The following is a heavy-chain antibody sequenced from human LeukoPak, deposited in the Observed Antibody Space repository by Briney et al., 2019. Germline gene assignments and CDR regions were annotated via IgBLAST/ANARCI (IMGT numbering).Heavy chain of an antibody. D-gene: IGHD6-19*01. CDR2: INHSGST. CDR3: ARRGRYSRIAVAGTRARTYYFDY. V-gene: IGHV4-34*01. CDR1: GGSFSGYY. Sequence: SETLSLTCAVYGGSFSGYYWSWIRQPPGKGLEWIGEINHSGSTNYNPSLKSRVTISVDTSKNQFSLKLSSVTAADTAVYYCARRGRYSRIAVAGTRARTYYFDYWGQGTLVTVSS. J-gene: IGHJ4*02.